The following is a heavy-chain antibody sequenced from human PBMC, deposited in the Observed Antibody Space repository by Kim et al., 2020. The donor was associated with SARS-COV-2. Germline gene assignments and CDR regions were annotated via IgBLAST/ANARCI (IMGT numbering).Heavy chain of an antibody. D-gene: IGHD2-2*01. CDR2: ISGSGGST. CDR3: AKGPLGYCSSTSCYSPFDYFDY. Sequence: GGSLRLSCAASGFTFSSYAMSWVRQAPGKGLEWVSAISGSGGSTYYADSVKGRFTISRDNSKNTLYLQMNSLRAEDTAVYYCAKGPLGYCSSTSCYSPFDYFDYWGQGTLVTVSS. J-gene: IGHJ4*02. V-gene: IGHV3-23*01. CDR1: GFTFSSYA.